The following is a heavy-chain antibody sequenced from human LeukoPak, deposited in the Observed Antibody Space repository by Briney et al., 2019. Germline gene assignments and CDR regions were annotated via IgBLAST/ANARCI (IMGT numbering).Heavy chain of an antibody. CDR3: AKDRLPGYSGGVIDY. CDR1: GFTFSSYG. CDR2: ISGSGGST. J-gene: IGHJ4*02. Sequence: GGSLRLSCAASGFTFSSYGMSWVRQAPGKGLDWVSAISGSGGSTYYADSVKGRFTISRDNAKNSLYLQMNSLRSEDMALYYCAKDRLPGYSGGVIDYWGQGTLVTVSS. V-gene: IGHV3-23*01. D-gene: IGHD5-12*01.